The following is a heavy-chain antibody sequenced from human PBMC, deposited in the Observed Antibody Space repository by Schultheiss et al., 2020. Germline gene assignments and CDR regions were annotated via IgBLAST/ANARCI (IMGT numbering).Heavy chain of an antibody. D-gene: IGHD6-13*01. J-gene: IGHJ1*01. CDR1: GGSISSGDYY. V-gene: IGHV4-30-4*01. CDR2: IYYSGST. CDR3: ARNDVYSSSNEYFQH. Sequence: SETLSLTCTVSGGSISSGDYYWSWIRQPPGKGLEWIGYIYYSGSTYYNPSLKSRVTISVDTSKNQFSLKLSSVTAADTAVYYCARNDVYSSSNEYFQHWGQGTLVTVSS.